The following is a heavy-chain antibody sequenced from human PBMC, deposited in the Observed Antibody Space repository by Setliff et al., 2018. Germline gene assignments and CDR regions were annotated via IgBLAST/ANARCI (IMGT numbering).Heavy chain of an antibody. CDR1: GGSIGHYY. CDR3: ARDPGNGHYMDV. CDR2: VYTSGST. Sequence: SETPSLTCIVSGGSIGHYYWNWIRQPPGKGLEWIGYVYTSGSTNYNPSLKSQVTISVDTSKNQLSLRLTSVTAADTAVYYCARDPGNGHYMDVWGKGATVTVSS. J-gene: IGHJ6*03. V-gene: IGHV4-4*08.